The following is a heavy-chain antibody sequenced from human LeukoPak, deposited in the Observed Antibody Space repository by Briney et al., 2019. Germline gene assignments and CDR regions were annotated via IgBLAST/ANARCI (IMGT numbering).Heavy chain of an antibody. CDR3: ARTIYDFWSSPFDP. Sequence: SETLSLTCTVSGGSISSSSYYWGWIRQPPGKGLEWIGSIYYSGSTYYNPSLKSRVTISVDTSKNPFSLKLSSVTAADTAVYYCARTIYDFWSSPFDPWGQGTLVTVSS. V-gene: IGHV4-39*01. CDR2: IYYSGST. J-gene: IGHJ5*02. CDR1: GGSISSSSYY. D-gene: IGHD3-3*01.